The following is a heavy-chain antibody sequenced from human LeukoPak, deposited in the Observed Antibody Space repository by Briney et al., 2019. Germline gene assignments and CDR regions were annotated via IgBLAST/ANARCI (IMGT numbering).Heavy chain of an antibody. V-gene: IGHV1-2*02. Sequence: GASVTVSFKASGYTFTGYYMHWVRQAPGQGLAWMGWINPNSGGTNYAQKFQGRVTITRDTSISTAYMELSRLRSDDTAVYYCARDRQLWSPFDAFDIWGQGTMVTVSS. J-gene: IGHJ3*02. CDR2: INPNSGGT. CDR3: ARDRQLWSPFDAFDI. CDR1: GYTFTGYY. D-gene: IGHD5-18*01.